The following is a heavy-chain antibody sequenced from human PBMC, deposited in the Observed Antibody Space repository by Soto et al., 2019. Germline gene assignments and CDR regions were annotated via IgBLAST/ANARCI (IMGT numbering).Heavy chain of an antibody. CDR1: GFTFSSYG. CDR2: ISYGGSNK. Sequence: RRLSCAASGFTFSSYGMHWVRQAPGKGLEWVAVISYGGSNKYYADSVKGRFTISRDNSKNTLYLQMNSLRAEDTAVYYCAKDSGAFDIWGQGTMVTVSS. CDR3: AKDSGAFDI. V-gene: IGHV3-30*18. J-gene: IGHJ3*02. D-gene: IGHD3-10*01.